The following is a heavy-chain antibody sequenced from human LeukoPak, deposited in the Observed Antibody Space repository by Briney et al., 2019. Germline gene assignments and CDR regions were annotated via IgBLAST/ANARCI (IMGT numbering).Heavy chain of an antibody. Sequence: ASVKVSCKASGYTFTSYDINWVGQATGQGLEWMGWMNPNSGNTGYAQKFQGRVTMTRNTSISTAYMELSSLRSEDTAVYYCARGGQDIVVVPAAILGYYFDCWGQGTLVTVSS. J-gene: IGHJ4*02. CDR3: ARGGQDIVVVPAAILGYYFDC. CDR2: MNPNSGNT. CDR1: GYTFTSYD. D-gene: IGHD2-2*01. V-gene: IGHV1-8*01.